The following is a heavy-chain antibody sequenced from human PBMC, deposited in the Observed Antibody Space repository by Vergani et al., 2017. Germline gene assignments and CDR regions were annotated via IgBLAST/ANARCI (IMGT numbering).Heavy chain of an antibody. Sequence: QVQLVESGGGEVQPGRSLRLSCSAAGFSFSDYGVHWVRQAPGKGLEWVSVISYDGNKKNYADSVKGRFTISRNNSKNTLYLEMNAMRAEDTAVYYCARDFITRVTTLDYYYMGVWGKGTTVTVSS. CDR2: ISYDGNKK. CDR1: GFSFSDYG. J-gene: IGHJ6*03. D-gene: IGHD1-1*01. V-gene: IGHV3-30*03. CDR3: ARDFITRVTTLDYYYMGV.